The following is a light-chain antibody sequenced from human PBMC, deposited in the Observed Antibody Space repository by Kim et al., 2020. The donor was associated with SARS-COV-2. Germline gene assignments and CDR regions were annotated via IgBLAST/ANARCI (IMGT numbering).Light chain of an antibody. CDR3: HLYGSSPWT. Sequence: PVHSATPSLLATPVSSIDSFAWYHHKPGVAPPHLIYVASRSSTGIPDRFCGSGSVTDFTLTIGRLWPLDFAVYFCHLYGSSPWTFCQGTRVYIK. CDR2: VAS. V-gene: IGKV3-20*01. CDR1: PVSSIDS. J-gene: IGKJ1*01.